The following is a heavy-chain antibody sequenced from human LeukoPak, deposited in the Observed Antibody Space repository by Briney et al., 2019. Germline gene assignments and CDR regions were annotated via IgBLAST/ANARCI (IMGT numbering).Heavy chain of an antibody. V-gene: IGHV3-23*01. J-gene: IGHJ4*02. CDR3: AKDLFSGNGCRLDY. CDR1: GFTFSIYA. Sequence: GGSLRLSCAASGFTFSIYAMSWVRQAPGKGLEWVSGISGSAGSTFYADSVKGRFTISRDNAKDTLYLQMNSLRAEDTALYYCAKDLFSGNGCRLDYWGQGTLVTVSS. CDR2: ISGSAGST. D-gene: IGHD2-8*01.